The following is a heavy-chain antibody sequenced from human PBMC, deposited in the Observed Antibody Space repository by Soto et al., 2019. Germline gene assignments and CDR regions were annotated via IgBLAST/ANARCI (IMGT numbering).Heavy chain of an antibody. CDR2: INPNSGGT. CDR3: AREFFSSWYAEFNWFDP. J-gene: IGHJ5*02. CDR1: GYTFTGYY. Sequence: GASAKVSCKASGYTFTGYYMHWVRQAPGQGLGWMGWINPNSGGTNYAQKFQGRVTMTRDTSISTAYMELSRLRSDDTAVYYCAREFFSSWYAEFNWFDPWGQGTLVTVSS. D-gene: IGHD6-13*01. V-gene: IGHV1-2*02.